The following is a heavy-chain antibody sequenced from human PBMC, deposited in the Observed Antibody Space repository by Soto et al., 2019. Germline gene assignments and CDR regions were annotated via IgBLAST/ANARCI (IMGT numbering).Heavy chain of an antibody. V-gene: IGHV2-26*01. CDR2: IFSNDEK. J-gene: IGHJ5*02. CDR1: GFSLSNARMG. D-gene: IGHD6-13*01. Sequence: SGPTLVNPTETLTLTCTVSGFSLSNARMGVSWIRQPPGKALEWLAHIFSNDEKSYSTSLKSRLTISKDTSKSQVVLTMTNMDPVDTATYYCARTIAAAEFYWFDPWGQGTLVTVSS. CDR3: ARTIAAAEFYWFDP.